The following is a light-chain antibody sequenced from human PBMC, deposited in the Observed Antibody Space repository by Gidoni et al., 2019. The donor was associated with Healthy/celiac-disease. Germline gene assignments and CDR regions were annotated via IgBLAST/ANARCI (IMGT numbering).Light chain of an antibody. Sequence: QTVVTQEPSLSVPPGGTVTLTCGLSAGSVATSYYPTWYQQTTGQAPRTLSYSTNTRSSGVPDRFSGSILGNKAALTITGAQADDESDYYCVLYMGSGISVFGGGTKLTVL. CDR1: AGSVATSYY. CDR3: VLYMGSGISV. CDR2: STN. J-gene: IGLJ3*02. V-gene: IGLV8-61*01.